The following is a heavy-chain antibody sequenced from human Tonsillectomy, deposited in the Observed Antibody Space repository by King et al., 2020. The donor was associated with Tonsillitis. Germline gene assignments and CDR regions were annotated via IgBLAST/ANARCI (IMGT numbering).Heavy chain of an antibody. CDR2: IYYSGST. CDR1: GGSSSSGNFY. CDR3: ARESPDGGWFDP. V-gene: IGHV4-30-4*01. D-gene: IGHD4-23*01. Sequence: QLQESGPGLVKPSQTLSLTCTVSGGSSSSGNFYWSWIRQPPGRGLEWIGYIYYSGSTYYNPALKGRVTITVDTSKNQFSLRLGSVTAADTAVYYCARESPDGGWFDPWGQGTLVTVSS. J-gene: IGHJ5*02.